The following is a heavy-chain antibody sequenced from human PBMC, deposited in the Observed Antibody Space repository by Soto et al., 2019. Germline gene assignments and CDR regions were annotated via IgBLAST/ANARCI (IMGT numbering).Heavy chain of an antibody. J-gene: IGHJ4*02. Sequence: ASVKVSCKASGYTFTSYDINWVRQATGQGLEWMGWMNPNSGNTGYAQKFQGRVTMTRNTSISTAYMELSSLRSEDTAVYYCARSQSMIFGVVIIRPFDYWGQGTLVTVSS. CDR1: GYTFTSYD. CDR2: MNPNSGNT. V-gene: IGHV1-8*01. D-gene: IGHD3-3*01. CDR3: ARSQSMIFGVVIIRPFDY.